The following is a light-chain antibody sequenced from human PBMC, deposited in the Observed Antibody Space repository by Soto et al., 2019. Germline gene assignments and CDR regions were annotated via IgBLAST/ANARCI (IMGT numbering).Light chain of an antibody. CDR3: QQYNSS. V-gene: IGKV1-5*01. J-gene: IGKJ3*01. Sequence: DIQMTQSPSTLSASVGDRVTITCRASQSISSSLAWYQQIPGKAPKLLIYDASSLERGVPSRFSGSGSGTEFTLTITSLQPDDFAAYYCQQYNSSFGPGTKVDIK. CDR1: QSISSS. CDR2: DAS.